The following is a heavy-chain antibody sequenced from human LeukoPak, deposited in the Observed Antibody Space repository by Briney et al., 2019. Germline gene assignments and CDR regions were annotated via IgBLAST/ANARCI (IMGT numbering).Heavy chain of an antibody. CDR2: IKSKTDGGTT. D-gene: IGHD3-10*01. CDR3: TTVRFYYGSGRLNYFDY. CDR1: GGSISSYY. Sequence: PSETLSLTCTVSGGSISSYYWSWIRQPPGKGLEWVGRIKSKTDGGTTDYAAPVKGRFTISRDDSKNTLYLQMNSLKTEDTAVYYCTTVRFYYGSGRLNYFDYWGQGTLVTVSS. V-gene: IGHV3-15*01. J-gene: IGHJ4*02.